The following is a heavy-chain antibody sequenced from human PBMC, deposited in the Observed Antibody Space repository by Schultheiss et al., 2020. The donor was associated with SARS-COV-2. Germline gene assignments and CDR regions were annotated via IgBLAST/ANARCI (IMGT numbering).Heavy chain of an antibody. CDR3: ARDLRAEVVTAFDS. CDR2: IYYSGST. Sequence: GSLRLSCAVYGGSFSSYYWSWIRQPAGKGLEWIGYIYYSGSTNYNPSLKSRVTISVDTSKNQFSLKLSSVTAADTAVYYCARDLRAEVVTAFDSWGQGTLVTVSS. J-gene: IGHJ5*01. CDR1: GGSFSSYY. D-gene: IGHD2-21*02. V-gene: IGHV4-59*01.